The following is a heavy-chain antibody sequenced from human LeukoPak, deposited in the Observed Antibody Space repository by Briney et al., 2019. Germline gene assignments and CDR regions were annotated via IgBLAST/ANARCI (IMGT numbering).Heavy chain of an antibody. CDR1: GGTFSSYA. V-gene: IGHV1-69*13. Sequence: ASVKVYCKASGGTFSSYAISWVRQAPGQGLEWMGGIIPIFGTANYAQKFQGRVTITADESTSTAYMELSSLRSEDTAVYYCARGRAVAEDFDYWSQGTLVTVSS. CDR3: ARGRAVAEDFDY. CDR2: IIPIFGTA. J-gene: IGHJ4*02. D-gene: IGHD6-19*01.